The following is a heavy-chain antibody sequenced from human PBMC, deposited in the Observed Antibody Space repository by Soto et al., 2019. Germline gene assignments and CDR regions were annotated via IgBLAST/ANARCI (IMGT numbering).Heavy chain of an antibody. CDR1: GGSISSSSYY. V-gene: IGHV4-39*01. Sequence: PSETLSLTCTVSGGSISSSSYYWGWIRQPPGKGLEWIGSIYYSGSTYYNPSLKSRVTISVDTSKNQFSLKLSSVTAADTAVYYCASGGGEEQQLVPLFFDYWGRGTLVTVSS. CDR3: ASGGGEEQQLVPLFFDY. D-gene: IGHD6-13*01. J-gene: IGHJ4*02. CDR2: IYYSGST.